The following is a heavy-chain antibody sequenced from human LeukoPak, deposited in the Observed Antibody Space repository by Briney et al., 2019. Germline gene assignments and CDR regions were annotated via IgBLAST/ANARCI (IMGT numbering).Heavy chain of an antibody. CDR1: GYTFTNYY. CDR2: INPSGDSA. J-gene: IGHJ4*02. D-gene: IGHD3-10*01. CDR3: ARAQSSYDY. Sequence: GASVKVSCKASGYTFTNYYMHWVRQAPGQGLEWMGIINPSGDSASYAHNFQGRVTMTRYTSTTTVYVELSSLRSEDTAVYYYARAQSSYDYWGQGTLVTVSS. V-gene: IGHV1-46*01.